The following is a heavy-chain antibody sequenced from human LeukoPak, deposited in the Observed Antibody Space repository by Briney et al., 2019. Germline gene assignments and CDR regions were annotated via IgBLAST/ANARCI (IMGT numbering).Heavy chain of an antibody. Sequence: GGSLRLSCAASGFTFSNYDMHWVRRAPGKGLEWVAVISYDGSNKYYADSVKGRFTISRDNSKNTLYLQMNSLRAEDTAVYYCARNYYYDSSGSAAFDIWGQGTMVTVSS. J-gene: IGHJ3*02. CDR1: GFTFSNYD. D-gene: IGHD3-22*01. CDR3: ARNYYYDSSGSAAFDI. CDR2: ISYDGSNK. V-gene: IGHV3-30*03.